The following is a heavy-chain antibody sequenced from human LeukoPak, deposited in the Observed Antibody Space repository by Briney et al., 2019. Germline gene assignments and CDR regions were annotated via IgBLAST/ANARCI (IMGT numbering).Heavy chain of an antibody. D-gene: IGHD2-2*02. Sequence: SETLSLTCAVYGGSFSGYYWSWIRQPPGKGLEWIGEINHSGSTNYNPSLKSRVTISVDTSKNQFSLKLSSVTAADMAVYYCARGRRYCSSTSCYTPYYYYYGMDVWGQGTTVTVSS. CDR3: ARGRRYCSSTSCYTPYYYYYGMDV. J-gene: IGHJ6*02. CDR2: INHSGST. CDR1: GGSFSGYY. V-gene: IGHV4-34*01.